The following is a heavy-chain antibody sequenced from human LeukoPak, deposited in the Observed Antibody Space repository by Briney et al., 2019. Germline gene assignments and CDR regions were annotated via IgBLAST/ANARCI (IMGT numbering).Heavy chain of an antibody. Sequence: GGSLRLSCVVAGFTFSDYAIHWVRQTPGKGLEWVAVISSDGTNKYYTDSVRGRFTISRDNSKNTLFLQMTSLRGDDTAICYCAKDRGHYYYGSGSLFDYWGQGTLVTVSS. D-gene: IGHD3-10*01. J-gene: IGHJ4*02. CDR2: ISSDGTNK. V-gene: IGHV3-30*18. CDR3: AKDRGHYYYGSGSLFDY. CDR1: GFTFSDYA.